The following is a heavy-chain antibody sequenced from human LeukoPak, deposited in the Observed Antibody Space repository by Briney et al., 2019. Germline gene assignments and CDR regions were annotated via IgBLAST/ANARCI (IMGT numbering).Heavy chain of an antibody. Sequence: GGSLRLSCTASGFTFGAFAMSWVRQAPGKGLEWVGFIRGKAYGGTTEYAASVKGRFTISRDDSKSIAYLQMNSLKTEDTAVYYCARDDSRGYFDYWGQGTLVTVSS. CDR3: ARDDSRGYFDY. CDR1: GFTFGAFA. D-gene: IGHD3-22*01. CDR2: IRGKAYGGTT. J-gene: IGHJ4*02. V-gene: IGHV3-49*04.